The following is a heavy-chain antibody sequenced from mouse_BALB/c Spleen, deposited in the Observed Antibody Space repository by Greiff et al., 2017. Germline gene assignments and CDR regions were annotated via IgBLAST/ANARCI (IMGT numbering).Heavy chain of an antibody. Sequence: VKLVESGPGLVQPSQSLSITCTVSGFSLTSYGVHWVRQSPGKGLEWLGVIWSGGSTDYNAAFISRLSISKDNSKSQVFFKMNSLQANDTAIYYCARKNYGNSYAMDYWGQGTSVTVSS. CDR1: GFSLTSYG. CDR2: IWSGGST. CDR3: ARKNYGNSYAMDY. J-gene: IGHJ4*01. D-gene: IGHD2-1*01. V-gene: IGHV2-2*02.